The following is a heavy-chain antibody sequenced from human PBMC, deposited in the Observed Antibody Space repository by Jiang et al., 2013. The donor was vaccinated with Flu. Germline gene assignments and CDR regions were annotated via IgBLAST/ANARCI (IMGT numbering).Heavy chain of an antibody. J-gene: IGHJ4*02. Sequence: LLKPSETLSLTCAVYGGSFSGYYWSWIRQPPGKGLEWIGEINHSGSTNYNPSLKSRVTISVDTSKNQFSLKLSSVTAADTAVYYCARGYDSSGLDYWGQGTLVTVSS. D-gene: IGHD3-22*01. CDR2: INHSGST. V-gene: IGHV4-34*01. CDR3: ARGYDSSGLDY. CDR1: GGSFSGYY.